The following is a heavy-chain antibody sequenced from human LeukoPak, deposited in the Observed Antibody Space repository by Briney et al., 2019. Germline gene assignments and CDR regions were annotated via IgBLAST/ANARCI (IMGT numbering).Heavy chain of an antibody. CDR2: INPSGGST. V-gene: IGHV1-46*01. Sequence: GASVKVSCKASGGTFSSYAISWVRQAPGQGLEWMGIINPSGGSTSYAQKFQGRVTMTRDMSTSTVYMELSSLRSEDTAVYYCARGIWFDPWGQGTLVTVSS. CDR3: ARGIWFDP. J-gene: IGHJ5*02. CDR1: GGTFSSYA.